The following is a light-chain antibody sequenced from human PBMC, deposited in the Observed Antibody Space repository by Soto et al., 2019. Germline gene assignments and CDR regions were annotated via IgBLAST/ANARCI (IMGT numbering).Light chain of an antibody. CDR2: EVS. J-gene: IGLJ1*01. CDR1: SSDVGAYDY. Sequence: QSALTRPASVSGSPGQAIPISSTGTSSDVGAYDYVSWYQQHPDKAPKLMIYEVSNRPSGVSNRFSGSKSVNTATLTISGLQADDEADYYCSSYTSSSTRAFGTGTKVTVL. V-gene: IGLV2-14*03. CDR3: SSYTSSSTRA.